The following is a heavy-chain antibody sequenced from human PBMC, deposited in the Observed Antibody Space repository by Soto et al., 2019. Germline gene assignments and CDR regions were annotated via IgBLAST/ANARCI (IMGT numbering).Heavy chain of an antibody. Sequence: EAQLVESGGGLVQPGRSLRLSCAASGFTFDDFVMHWVRQAPGKGLEWVSGISWNSGGMGYADSVMGRFTISRDNAKYSLYLQMNSLRAEDTALYYCATSPYRDYDEDAFDIWGHGTMVTVSS. CDR2: ISWNSGGM. D-gene: IGHD5-12*01. CDR3: ATSPYRDYDEDAFDI. V-gene: IGHV3-9*01. J-gene: IGHJ3*02. CDR1: GFTFDDFV.